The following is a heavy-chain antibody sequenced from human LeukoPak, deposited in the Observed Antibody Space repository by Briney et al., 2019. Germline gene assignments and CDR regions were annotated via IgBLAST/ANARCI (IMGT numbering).Heavy chain of an antibody. D-gene: IGHD3-22*01. CDR1: GGSISSSSYY. CDR3: AREGLFDSSGYYLFSAFDI. CDR2: IYYSGST. Sequence: PSETLPLTCTVSGGSISSSSYYWSWIRQPPGKGLEWIGYIYYSGSTNYNPSLKSRVTISVDTSKNQFSLKLSSVTAADTAVYYCAREGLFDSSGYYLFSAFDIWGQGTMVTVSS. J-gene: IGHJ3*02. V-gene: IGHV4-61*01.